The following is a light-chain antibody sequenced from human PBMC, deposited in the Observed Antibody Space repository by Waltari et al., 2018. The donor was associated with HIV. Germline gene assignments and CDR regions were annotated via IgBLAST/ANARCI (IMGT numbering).Light chain of an antibody. V-gene: IGLV3-25*03. CDR1: ALPNQY. J-gene: IGLJ3*02. CDR3: QSADSSGTYWV. CDR2: KDS. Sequence: SYELTQPPSVSVSPGQTARITCSGDALPNQYAYWYQQKPGQAPALVIYKDSERPSGIPERFSGSSSGTTVTLTISGVQAEDEADYYCQSADSSGTYWVFGGGTKLTVL.